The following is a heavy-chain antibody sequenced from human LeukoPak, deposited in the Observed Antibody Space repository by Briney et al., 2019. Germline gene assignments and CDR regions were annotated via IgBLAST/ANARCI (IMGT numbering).Heavy chain of an antibody. J-gene: IGHJ4*02. Sequence: GASVKVSCKASGYTFTSYGISWVRQAPGQGLEWMGWISAYNGNTNYAQKLQGRVTMTTDTSTSTAYMELRSLRSEDTAVYYCATDKGYYDSSGHVFDYWGQGTLVTVSS. CDR2: ISAYNGNT. CDR1: GYTFTSYG. D-gene: IGHD3-22*01. CDR3: ATDKGYYDSSGHVFDY. V-gene: IGHV1-18*01.